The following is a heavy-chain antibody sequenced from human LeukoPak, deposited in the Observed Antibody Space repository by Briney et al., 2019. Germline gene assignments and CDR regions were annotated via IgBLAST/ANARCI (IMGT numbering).Heavy chain of an antibody. CDR3: ARILWFGEFAFDV. V-gene: IGHV3-21*04. J-gene: IGHJ3*01. Sequence: GGSLRLSCAASGFTFSSYSMTWVRQAPGKGLELVSSISSSSTYIYYADSVKGRFTFSRDNSKNSLYQSMDILRAETSALYYAARILWFGEFAFDVGGQGTMVT. CDR2: ISSSSTYI. CDR1: GFTFSSYS. D-gene: IGHD3-10*01.